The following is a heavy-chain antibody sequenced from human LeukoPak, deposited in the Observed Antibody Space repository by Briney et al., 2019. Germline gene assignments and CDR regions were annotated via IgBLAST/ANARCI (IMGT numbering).Heavy chain of an antibody. CDR2: MNPNSGNT. CDR1: GYTFTSYD. V-gene: IGHV1-8*01. J-gene: IGHJ4*02. CDR3: ARGGYSYGTGYSDY. Sequence: ASVNVSCKASGYTFTSYDINWVRQATGQGLEWMGWMNPNSGNTGYAQKFQGRVTMTRNTSISTAYMELSSLRSEDTAVYYCARGGYSYGTGYSDYWGQGTLVTVSS. D-gene: IGHD5-18*01.